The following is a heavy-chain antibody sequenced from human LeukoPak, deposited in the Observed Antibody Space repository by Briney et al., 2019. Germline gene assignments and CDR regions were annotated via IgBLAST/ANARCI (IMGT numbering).Heavy chain of an antibody. CDR2: IYHSGST. D-gene: IGHD7-27*01. J-gene: IGHJ3*02. V-gene: IGHV4-30-2*01. Sequence: SETLSLTCTASGGSISSGGYYWSWIRQPPGKGVEWIGYIYHSGSTYYNPSLKSRVTISVDRSKNQFSLKLSSVTAADTAVYYCARKTGGSGAFDIWGQGTMVTVSS. CDR3: ARKTGGSGAFDI. CDR1: GGSISSGGYY.